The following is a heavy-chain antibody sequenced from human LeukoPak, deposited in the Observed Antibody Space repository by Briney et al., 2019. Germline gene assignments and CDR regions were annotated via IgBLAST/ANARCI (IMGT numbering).Heavy chain of an antibody. CDR1: GFTFDDYG. Sequence: GGSLRLSCAASGFTFDDYGMSWVRQAPGKGLEWVSGINWNGGSTGYADSVKGRFTISRDNAKNSLYLQMNSLRAEDTAVYYCANDGEGSIDPWGQGTLVTVSS. CDR2: INWNGGST. D-gene: IGHD4-17*01. V-gene: IGHV3-20*04. J-gene: IGHJ5*02. CDR3: ANDGEGSIDP.